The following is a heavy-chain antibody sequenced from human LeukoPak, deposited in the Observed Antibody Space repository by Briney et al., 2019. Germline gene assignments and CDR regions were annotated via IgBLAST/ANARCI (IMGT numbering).Heavy chain of an antibody. V-gene: IGHV7-4-1*02. CDR3: ARDSEYSSYYYYGMDV. CDR1: GYTFTIYA. D-gene: IGHD4-11*01. Sequence: ASVNVSCTASGYTFTIYAMNWVRQAPGQGLEWMGWINTNTGNPTYAQGFTGRFVFSLDTSVSTTYLQISGLKAEDTALYYCARDSEYSSYYYYGMDVWGQGTTVTVSS. J-gene: IGHJ6*02. CDR2: INTNTGNP.